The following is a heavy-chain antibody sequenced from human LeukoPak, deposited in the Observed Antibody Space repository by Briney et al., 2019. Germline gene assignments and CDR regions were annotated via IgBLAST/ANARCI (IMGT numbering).Heavy chain of an antibody. CDR1: GGSISSGSYY. CDR2: IYTSGST. D-gene: IGHD6-13*01. V-gene: IGHV4-61*02. J-gene: IGHJ6*02. Sequence: SETLSLTCTVSGGSISSGSYYWSWIRQPAGKGLEWIGRIYTSGSTNYNPSLKSRVTISVDTSKNQFSLKLSSVTAADTAVYYCARAGGSSWSYYYGMDVWGQGTTVTVSS. CDR3: ARAGGSSWSYYYGMDV.